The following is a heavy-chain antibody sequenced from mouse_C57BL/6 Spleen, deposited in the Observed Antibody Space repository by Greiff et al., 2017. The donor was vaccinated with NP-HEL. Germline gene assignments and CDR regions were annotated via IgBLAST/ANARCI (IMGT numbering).Heavy chain of an antibody. CDR3: ARHYYGSSEGFAY. Sequence: QVQLKQPGAELVKPGASVKLSCKASGYTFTSYWMHWVKQRPGRGLEWIGRIDPNSGGTKYNEKFKSKATLTVDKPSSTAYMQLSSLTSEDSAVYYGARHYYGSSEGFAYWGQGTLVTVSA. V-gene: IGHV1-72*01. D-gene: IGHD1-1*01. CDR2: IDPNSGGT. CDR1: GYTFTSYW. J-gene: IGHJ3*01.